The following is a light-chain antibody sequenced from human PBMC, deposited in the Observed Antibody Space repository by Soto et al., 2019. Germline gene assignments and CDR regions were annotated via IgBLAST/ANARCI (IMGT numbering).Light chain of an antibody. CDR3: QSYDSSLSAWV. J-gene: IGLJ3*02. CDR2: GNS. CDR1: SSNIGAGYD. V-gene: IGLV1-40*01. Sequence: QAVVTQPPSVSGAPGQRVTISCTGSSSNIGAGYDVHWYQQLPGTAPKLLIYGNSSRPSGVPDRFSGSKSGTSASLAITGLRAEDEADYYCQSYDSSLSAWVFCGGTKLTVL.